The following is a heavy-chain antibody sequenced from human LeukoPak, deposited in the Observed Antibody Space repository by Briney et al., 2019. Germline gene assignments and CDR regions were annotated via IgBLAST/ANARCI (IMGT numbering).Heavy chain of an antibody. CDR1: GFTFDDYA. J-gene: IGHJ4*02. Sequence: GGSLRLSCAASGFTFDDYAMHWVRQAPGKGLEWVSLISGDGGSTYYADSVKGRFTISRDNSKNSLYLQMNSLRTEDTALYYCAKSQLPWIHLSQLDYWGQGTLVTVSS. CDR2: ISGDGGST. V-gene: IGHV3-43*02. D-gene: IGHD5-18*01. CDR3: AKSQLPWIHLSQLDY.